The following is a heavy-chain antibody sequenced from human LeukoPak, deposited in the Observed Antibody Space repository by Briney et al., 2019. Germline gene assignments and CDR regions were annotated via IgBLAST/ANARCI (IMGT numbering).Heavy chain of an antibody. CDR3: ARGRPHGNDY. CDR2: IVSDGSNT. Sequence: GGSLRLSCAASGFTFSSYWMNWVRQVPGKGLVWVSRIVSDGSNTNYADSVKGRFTISRDNAKNTLYLQMNSLRVEDTAVYYCARGRPHGNDYWGQGTLVTVSS. D-gene: IGHD4-23*01. CDR1: GFTFSSYW. J-gene: IGHJ4*02. V-gene: IGHV3-74*01.